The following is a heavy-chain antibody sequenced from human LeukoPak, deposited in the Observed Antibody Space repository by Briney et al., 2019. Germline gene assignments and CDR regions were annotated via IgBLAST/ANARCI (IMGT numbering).Heavy chain of an antibody. V-gene: IGHV3-30*18. D-gene: IGHD6-19*01. CDR2: ISYDGSNK. J-gene: IGHJ4*02. CDR1: GFTFSDYG. Sequence: GGSLRLSCAASGFTFSDYGMHWVRQAPGKGLEWVAVISYDGSNKYYADSVKGRFTISRDNSKNTLYLQMNSLRAEDTALYYCAKGFSGWYFDYWGQGTLVTVSS. CDR3: AKGFSGWYFDY.